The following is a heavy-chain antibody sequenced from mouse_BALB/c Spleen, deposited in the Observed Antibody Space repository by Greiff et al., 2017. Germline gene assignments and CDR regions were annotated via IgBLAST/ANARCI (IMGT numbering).Heavy chain of an antibody. CDR2: ISYDGSN. D-gene: IGHD2-14*01. CDR3: ARDYRYDDGDY. CDR1: GYSITSGYY. V-gene: IGHV3-6*02. J-gene: IGHJ2*01. Sequence: EVKLVESGPGLVKPSQSLSLTCSVTGYSITSGYYWNWNRQFPGNKLEWMGYISYDGSNNYNPSLKNRISITRDTSQNQYFLKLNSVTTEDTATYCCARDYRYDDGDYWGQGTTLTVSS.